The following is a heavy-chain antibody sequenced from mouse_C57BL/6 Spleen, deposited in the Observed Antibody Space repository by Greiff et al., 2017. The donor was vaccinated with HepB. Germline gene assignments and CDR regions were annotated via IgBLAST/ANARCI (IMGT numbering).Heavy chain of an antibody. J-gene: IGHJ4*01. D-gene: IGHD1-3*01. Sequence: QVQLQQSGAELVKPGASVKLSCKASGYTFTSYWMHWVKQRPGQGLEWIGMIHPNSGSTNYNEKFKSKATLTVDKSSSTAYMQLSSLTSEDSAVYYCAREVGDYDAMDYWGQGTSVTVSS. CDR2: IHPNSGST. V-gene: IGHV1-64*01. CDR1: GYTFTSYW. CDR3: AREVGDYDAMDY.